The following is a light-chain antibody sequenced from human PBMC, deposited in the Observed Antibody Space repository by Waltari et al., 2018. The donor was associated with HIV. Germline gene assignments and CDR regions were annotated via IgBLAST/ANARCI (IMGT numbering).Light chain of an antibody. V-gene: IGLV8-61*01. J-gene: IGLJ3*02. CDR1: SGSVSTSYY. CDR3: VLYMGGGIWV. Sequence: QTVVTQEPSFSVSPGGTVPLTCGCNSGSVSTSYYPSWYQPTPGPTPRTLIYSTNTRSSGVPVRFSGSILGNKSALTITGAQADDESDYYCVLYMGGGIWVFGGGTKVTVL. CDR2: STN.